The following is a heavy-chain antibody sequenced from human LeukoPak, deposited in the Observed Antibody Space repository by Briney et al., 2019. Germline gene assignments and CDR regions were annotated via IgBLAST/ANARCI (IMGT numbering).Heavy chain of an antibody. CDR1: GFTFSSYW. CDR2: INSDGSST. D-gene: IGHD3-10*01. Sequence: GSLRLSCAASGFTFSSYWMHWVRQAPGKGLVWVSRINSDGSSTSYADSVKGRFTISRDNAKNTLCLQMNSLRAEDTAVYYCARGSYYFYDAFDIWGQGTMVTVSS. CDR3: ARGSYYFYDAFDI. V-gene: IGHV3-74*01. J-gene: IGHJ3*02.